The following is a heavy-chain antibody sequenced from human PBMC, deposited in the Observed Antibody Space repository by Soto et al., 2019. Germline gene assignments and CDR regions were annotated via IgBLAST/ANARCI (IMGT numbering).Heavy chain of an antibody. D-gene: IGHD3-22*01. CDR3: ARVSTYYFDSSGSYTSDY. J-gene: IGHJ4*02. V-gene: IGHV4-61*01. Sequence: SETLSLTCTVSGDSVGSGSFYWSWIRQPPGKGLEWIGYVFFSGSTNYNPSLKSRVTISIDTSKNQFSLKLISVTAADTAVYYCARVSTYYFDSSGSYTSDYWGQGTLVTVSS. CDR2: VFFSGST. CDR1: GDSVGSGSFY.